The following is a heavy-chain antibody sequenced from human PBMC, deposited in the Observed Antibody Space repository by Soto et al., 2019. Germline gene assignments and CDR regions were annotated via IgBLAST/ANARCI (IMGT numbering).Heavy chain of an antibody. CDR3: TRGAGGPTDF. J-gene: IGHJ4*02. CDR2: INRDGSMI. CDR1: GFTFNNYW. Sequence: GGSLRLSCAASGFTFNNYWMHWVRQGPGKGLVWVSRINRDGSMISYADSVKGRFTISRDNAKNTLYLQMNSLRADDTAVYYCTRGAGGPTDFWGQGPLVTVSS. D-gene: IGHD6-25*01. V-gene: IGHV3-74*01.